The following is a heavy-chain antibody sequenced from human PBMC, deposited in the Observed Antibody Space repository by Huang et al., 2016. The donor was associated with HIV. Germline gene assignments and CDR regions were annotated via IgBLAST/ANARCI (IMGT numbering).Heavy chain of an antibody. CDR1: GYKFTSYW. Sequence: EVQLVQSGAEVKKSGESLKISCKGSGYKFTSYWIGWVRRTPGKGLEWIGVISPCDSDTRDRPSVQGQVTISADKASSTAYLQWSSLNASDTAMYYCARQRAYGSTYADYWGQGTLVTVSS. CDR2: ISPCDSDT. V-gene: IGHV5-51*01. D-gene: IGHD4-4*01. J-gene: IGHJ4*02. CDR3: ARQRAYGSTYADY.